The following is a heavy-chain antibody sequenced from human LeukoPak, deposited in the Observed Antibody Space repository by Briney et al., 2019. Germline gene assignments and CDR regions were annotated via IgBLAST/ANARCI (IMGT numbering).Heavy chain of an antibody. D-gene: IGHD1-1*01. CDR3: VGTKYNDSPVLSN. J-gene: IGHJ4*02. CDR1: GFTFGDYA. Sequence: GSLRLSCTASGFTFGDYAMSWVRQPPGKGLEWIGEINLRGTTNYNPSLKSRVTISLDTSKNQFSLKLTSVTAADTAVYYCVGTKYNDSPVLSNWGQGSLVTVSS. V-gene: IGHV4-34*08. CDR2: INLRGTT.